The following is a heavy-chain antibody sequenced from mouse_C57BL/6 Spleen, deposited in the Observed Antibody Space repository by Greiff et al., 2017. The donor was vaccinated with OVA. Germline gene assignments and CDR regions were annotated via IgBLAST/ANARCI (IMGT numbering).Heavy chain of an antibody. CDR2: IDPETGGT. D-gene: IGHD2-2*01. CDR3: TRKGDGYDGFDV. J-gene: IGHJ1*03. V-gene: IGHV1-15*01. Sequence: QVQLQQSGAELVRPGASVTLSCKASGYTFTDYEMHWVKQTPVHGLEWIGAIDPETGGTAYNQKFKGKAILTADKSSSTAYMELRSLTSEDSAVYYCTRKGDGYDGFDVWGTGTTVTVSS. CDR1: GYTFTDYE.